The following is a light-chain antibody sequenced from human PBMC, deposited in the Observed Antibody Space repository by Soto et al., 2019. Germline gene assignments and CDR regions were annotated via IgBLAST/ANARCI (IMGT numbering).Light chain of an antibody. CDR1: QGVSSSY. CDR3: KQNGASVT. CDR2: GAS. V-gene: IGKV3-20*01. J-gene: IGKJ3*01. Sequence: EIVLTQSPGTLSLSPGEGATLSCRASQGVSSSYLAWYQHKAGQAPRLLIYGASSRASGIPDRFSGSGCGKDFTLTINRLEHEDVAVYCRKQNGASVTFGPGTKVDLK.